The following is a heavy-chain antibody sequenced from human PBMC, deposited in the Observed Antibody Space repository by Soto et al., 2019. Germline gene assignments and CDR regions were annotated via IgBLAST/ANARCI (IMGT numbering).Heavy chain of an antibody. CDR1: GYSVTSSDYY. D-gene: IGHD2-15*01. J-gene: IGHJ6*02. CDR3: APLSVSLSGPYGIHV. CDR2: MFYSGLT. Sequence: LSLTCSVSGYSVTSSDYYWAWIRQPPGKGLEWIGSMFYSGLTYYNPSLKSRVTLSVDTSKNQFSVRLNSVTAADTAVYYCAPLSVSLSGPYGIHVWGQGTTVTVSS. V-gene: IGHV4-39*01.